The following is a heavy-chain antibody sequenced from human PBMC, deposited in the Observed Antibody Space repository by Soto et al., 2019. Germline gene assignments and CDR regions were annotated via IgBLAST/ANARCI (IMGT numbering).Heavy chain of an antibody. V-gene: IGHV1-3*04. CDR1: GYTFTNYV. D-gene: IGHD2-15*01. Sequence: QVQLVQSGAEVKKPGASVKVSCKASGYTFTNYVIHWVRQAPGPSLEWMGWVGIGSTKTDYSQKFLGRVTFSRDTSANTAHMELSGLKSEDTAVYYWAREGVASATHPWGDAFDIWCQGTMVTVSS. J-gene: IGHJ3*02. CDR3: AREGVASATHPWGDAFDI. CDR2: VGIGSTKT.